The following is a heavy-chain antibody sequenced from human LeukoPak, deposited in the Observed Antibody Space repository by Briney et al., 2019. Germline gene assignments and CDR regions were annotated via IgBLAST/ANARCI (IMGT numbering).Heavy chain of an antibody. CDR2: SRNKDHRYST. Sequence: SGGSLRLSCAVSGFTFSDHYMDWVRQAAGKGLEWVGRSRNKDHRYSTEYAASVKGRFTISRDESKNSLYLQMSGLKIEDTAIGYCVRGHDSFDYWGQGTLVTISS. CDR3: VRGHDSFDY. D-gene: IGHD3-3*01. CDR1: GFTFSDHY. V-gene: IGHV3-72*01. J-gene: IGHJ4*02.